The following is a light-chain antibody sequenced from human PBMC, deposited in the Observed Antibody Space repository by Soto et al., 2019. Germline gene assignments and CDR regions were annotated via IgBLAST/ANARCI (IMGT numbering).Light chain of an antibody. CDR2: DVS. J-gene: IGLJ1*01. CDR1: SSDVGGYNY. Sequence: QSVLTQPASVSGSPGQPITISCTGTSSDVGGYNYVSWYQQHPGKAPKLMIYDVSNRPSGVSNRFSGSKSGNTASLTISGLQAEDEADYYCSSYTSSSTLEVFGTGTKLTVL. V-gene: IGLV2-14*01. CDR3: SSYTSSSTLEV.